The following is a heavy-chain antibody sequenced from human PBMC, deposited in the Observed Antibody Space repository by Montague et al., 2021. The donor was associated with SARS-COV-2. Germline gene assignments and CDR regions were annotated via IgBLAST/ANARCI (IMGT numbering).Heavy chain of an antibody. CDR3: AHPIRYYDIFTGIPFDY. CDR2: IYSNDDK. CDR1: GFSLTTRTVG. D-gene: IGHD3-9*01. J-gene: IGHJ4*02. Sequence: PALGKPTQTLTLTCTFSGFSLTTRTVGVGWIRQPPGKALEWLALIYSNDDKRYSPSLQNRLTITKDTSKNQVVLRMTNMDPVDTATYYCAHPIRYYDIFTGIPFDYWGQGILVAVSS. V-gene: IGHV2-5*01.